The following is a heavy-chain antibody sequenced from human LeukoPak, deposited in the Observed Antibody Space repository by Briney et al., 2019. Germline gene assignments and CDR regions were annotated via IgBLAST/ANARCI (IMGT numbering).Heavy chain of an antibody. V-gene: IGHV3-30*18. D-gene: IGHD3-10*01. J-gene: IGHJ3*02. Sequence: GRSLRLSCAASGFTFSSYGMHWVRQAPGKGLDWVAVISYGGSNKYYVDSVKGRFTISRDNSKNMLYLQTNSLRAEDTAVYYCAKNELLWFGEFDAFDIWGQGTMVTVSS. CDR1: GFTFSSYG. CDR2: ISYGGSNK. CDR3: AKNELLWFGEFDAFDI.